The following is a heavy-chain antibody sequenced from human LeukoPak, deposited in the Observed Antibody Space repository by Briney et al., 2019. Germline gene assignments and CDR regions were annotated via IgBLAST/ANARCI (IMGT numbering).Heavy chain of an antibody. CDR1: GGSTSSSSYY. CDR2: IYYSGST. Sequence: PSETLSLTCTVSGGSTSSSSYYWGWIRQPPGKGLEWIGSIYYSGSTYYNPSLKSRVTISVDTSKNQFSLKLSSVTAADTAVYYCARHPFVVVINYWGQGTLVTVSS. V-gene: IGHV4-39*01. J-gene: IGHJ4*02. CDR3: ARHPFVVVINY. D-gene: IGHD2-21*01.